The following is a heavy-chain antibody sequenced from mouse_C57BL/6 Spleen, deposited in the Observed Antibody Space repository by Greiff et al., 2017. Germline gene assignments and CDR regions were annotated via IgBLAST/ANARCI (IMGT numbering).Heavy chain of an antibody. D-gene: IGHD1-1*01. CDR2: IDPSDSYT. Sequence: QVQLQQPGAELVMPGASVKLSCKASGYTFTSYWMHWVKQRPGQGLEWIGEIDPSDSYTNYNQKFKGKSTLTVDKSSSSAYMQPRSLTSEDSAVYYCARCITTVVADWYFDVWGTGTTVTVSS. J-gene: IGHJ1*03. CDR1: GYTFTSYW. CDR3: ARCITTVVADWYFDV. V-gene: IGHV1-69*01.